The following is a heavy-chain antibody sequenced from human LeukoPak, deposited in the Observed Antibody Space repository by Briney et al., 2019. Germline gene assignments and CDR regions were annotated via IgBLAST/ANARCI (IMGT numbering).Heavy chain of an antibody. CDR2: IIPIFGTA. CDR3: ARARTPIVATIRGEWFDS. J-gene: IGHJ5*01. Sequence: SVKVSCKASVGTFSSYAISWVRQAPGQGLEWRGGIIPIFGTANYAQKFQGRVTITTDESTSTAYMELSSLRSEDTAVYYCARARTPIVATIRGEWFDSWGQGTLVTVSS. CDR1: VGTFSSYA. D-gene: IGHD5-12*01. V-gene: IGHV1-69*05.